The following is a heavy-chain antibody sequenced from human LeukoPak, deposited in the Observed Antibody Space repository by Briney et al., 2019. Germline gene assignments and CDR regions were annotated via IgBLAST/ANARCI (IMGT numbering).Heavy chain of an antibody. J-gene: IGHJ4*02. V-gene: IGHV1-2*02. CDR1: GYTFTGYY. Sequence: ASXXVSCKASGYTFTGYYMHWVRQAPGQGLEWMGWINPNSGGTNYARKFQGRVTMTRDTSISTAYMELSRLRSDDTAVYYCAREWELNSFDYWGQGTLVTVSS. D-gene: IGHD1-26*01. CDR2: INPNSGGT. CDR3: AREWELNSFDY.